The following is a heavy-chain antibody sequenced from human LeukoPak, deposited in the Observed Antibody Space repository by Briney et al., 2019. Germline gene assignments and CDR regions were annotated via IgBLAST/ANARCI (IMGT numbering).Heavy chain of an antibody. CDR2: ISGSGGST. CDR3: AKERNRPRGAFDI. Sequence: PGESLRLSCATSGFAFSTYAMSWVRQAPGKGLEGVSFISGSGGSTDSAYSVKGRFTISRDNSKNTLYLQMNSLRGEDTAVYYCAKERNRPRGAFDIWGQGTMVTVSS. CDR1: GFAFSTYA. D-gene: IGHD1-14*01. V-gene: IGHV3-23*01. J-gene: IGHJ3*02.